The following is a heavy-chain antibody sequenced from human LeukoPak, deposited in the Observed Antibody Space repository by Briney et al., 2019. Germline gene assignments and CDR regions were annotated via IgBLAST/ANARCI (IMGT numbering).Heavy chain of an antibody. V-gene: IGHV3-23*01. CDR3: AKEFVPGNFHY. J-gene: IGHJ4*02. Sequence: GGSLRLSCAASGFTFSNFVMSWVRQAPGKGLEWVSTIGLSGSSTYYAGSVKGRFTISRDNSKNTLYLQMNSLRAEYTAIYYCAKEFVPGNFHYWGQGTLVTVSS. CDR2: IGLSGSST. CDR1: GFTFSNFV. D-gene: IGHD2-21*01.